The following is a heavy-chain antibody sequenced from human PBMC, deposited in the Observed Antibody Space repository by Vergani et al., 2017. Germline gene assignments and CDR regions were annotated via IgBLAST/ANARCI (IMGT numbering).Heavy chain of an antibody. J-gene: IGHJ5*01. CDR1: DGSFSDLY. V-gene: IGHV4-34*02. CDR2: IYNGAAY. Sequence: QVQLQQWGAGLVKPSETLSLTCAVYDGSFSDLYWTWIRQPPGKGLEWIGEIYNGAAYRYNPSLQSRVSISVDTSNNQFSLKLSSVTAADTAVYYCARGANRRIPSTHSPRHYGGARTGTRDAKDAWFDSWGQGIMVTVSS. D-gene: IGHD2-15*01. CDR3: ARGANRRIPSTHSPRHYGGARTGTRDAKDAWFDS.